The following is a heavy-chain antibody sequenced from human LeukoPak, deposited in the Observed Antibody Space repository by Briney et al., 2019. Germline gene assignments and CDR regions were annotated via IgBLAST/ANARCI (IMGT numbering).Heavy chain of an antibody. CDR2: IIPIFGTA. Sequence: SVTVSCKASGGTFSSYAISWVRQAPGQGLEWMGGIIPIFGTANYAQKFQGRVTITADKSTSTAYMELSSLRSEDTAVYYCASIAVTTDYYYYGMDVWGEGTTVTVSS. CDR1: GGTFSSYA. D-gene: IGHD4-17*01. CDR3: ASIAVTTDYYYYGMDV. V-gene: IGHV1-69*06. J-gene: IGHJ6*04.